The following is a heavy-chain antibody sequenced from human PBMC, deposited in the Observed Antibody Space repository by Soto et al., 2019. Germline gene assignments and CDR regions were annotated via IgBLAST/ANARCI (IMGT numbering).Heavy chain of an antibody. CDR2: IRSKTNSYAT. Sequence: DVQLVESGGGLVQPGGSLKLSCAASGFTFSGSAIHWVRQASGKGLEWLGRIRSKTNSYATAYAASVNGRFTFSRDDSKNTAYLQMKSLKTEDTAVYYCSRLVGATSSFDYWGQGTLVTVSS. CDR1: GFTFSGSA. J-gene: IGHJ4*02. V-gene: IGHV3-73*02. D-gene: IGHD1-26*01. CDR3: SRLVGATSSFDY.